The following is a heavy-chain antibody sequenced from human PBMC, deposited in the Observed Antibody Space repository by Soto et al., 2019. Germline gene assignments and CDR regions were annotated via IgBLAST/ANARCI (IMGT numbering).Heavy chain of an antibody. D-gene: IGHD2-2*01. J-gene: IGHJ6*03. CDR3: ASNTHCSSTSCYYYYYYMDV. Sequence: GGSLRLSCAASGFTFSSYAMSWVRQAPGKGLEWVSAISGSGGSTYYADSVKGRFTISRDNSKNTLYLQMNSLRAEDTAVYYCASNTHCSSTSCYYYYYYMDVWGKGTTVTVSS. CDR2: ISGSGGST. CDR1: GFTFSSYA. V-gene: IGHV3-23*01.